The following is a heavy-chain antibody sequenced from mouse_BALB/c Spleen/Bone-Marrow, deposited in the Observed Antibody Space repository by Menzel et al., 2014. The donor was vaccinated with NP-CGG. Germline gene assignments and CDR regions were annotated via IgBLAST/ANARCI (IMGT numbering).Heavy chain of an antibody. CDR2: IDPENGNT. V-gene: IGHV14-1*02. Sequence: EVQLQQSEAELVRPGALVKLSCKASGFNIKDYYMHWVKQRPEQGLEWIGWIDPENGNTIYDPKFQGKASITADTSSNTAYLQLSSLTSEDTAVYYCAGGNYRFAYWGQGTLVTVSA. CDR3: AGGNYRFAY. D-gene: IGHD2-1*01. CDR1: GFNIKDYY. J-gene: IGHJ3*01.